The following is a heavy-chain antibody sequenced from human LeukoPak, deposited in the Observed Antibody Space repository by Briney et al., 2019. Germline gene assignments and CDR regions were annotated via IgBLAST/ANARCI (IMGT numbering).Heavy chain of an antibody. CDR1: GYTFNSYY. V-gene: IGHV1-46*02. Sequence: ASVKVSCKASGYTFNSYYMHWVRQAPGQGREWMGIINPSVGSTSYAQKFQARVTITSDTSPRPVYMELRSLRSEDTAVYYCARDQDQNILTGYYNVIGYWGQGTLVTVSS. CDR2: INPSVGST. D-gene: IGHD3-9*01. CDR3: ARDQDQNILTGYYNVIGY. J-gene: IGHJ4*02.